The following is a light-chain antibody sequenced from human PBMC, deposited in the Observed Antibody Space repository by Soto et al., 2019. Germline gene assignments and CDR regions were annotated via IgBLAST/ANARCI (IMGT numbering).Light chain of an antibody. CDR1: NSDIGGFNY. CDR2: DVS. V-gene: IGLV2-11*01. J-gene: IGLJ1*01. CDR3: CSYAGSYTFV. Sequence: QSALTQPRSVSGSPGQSVTISCTGTNSDIGGFNYVSWYQQHPGKAPKLIIYDVSKRPSGVPDRFSASKSGNTASLTISGLQAEDEADYYCCSYAGSYTFVFGTGTKLTVL.